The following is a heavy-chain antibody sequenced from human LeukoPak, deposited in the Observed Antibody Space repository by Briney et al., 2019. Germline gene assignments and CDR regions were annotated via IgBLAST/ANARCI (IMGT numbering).Heavy chain of an antibody. Sequence: QSGGSLRLSCAASGFTFSSYAMSWVRQAPGKGLEWVSAISGSGGSTYYADSVKGRFTISRDSSKNTLYLQMNSLRAEDTAVYYCARSSSGWFHFDYWGQGTLVTVSS. CDR3: ARSSSGWFHFDY. CDR2: ISGSGGST. CDR1: GFTFSSYA. D-gene: IGHD6-19*01. J-gene: IGHJ4*02. V-gene: IGHV3-23*01.